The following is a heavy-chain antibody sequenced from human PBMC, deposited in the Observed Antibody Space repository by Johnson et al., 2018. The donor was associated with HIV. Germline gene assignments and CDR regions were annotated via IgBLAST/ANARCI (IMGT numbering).Heavy chain of an antibody. CDR2: IWYDGNNK. J-gene: IGHJ3*02. CDR3: AREVYGSGSYGAFDI. D-gene: IGHD3-10*01. CDR1: GFTFSSYG. Sequence: QEQLVESGGGVAQPGRSLRLSCAASGFTFSSYGMHWVRQAPGKGLVWVAIIWYDGNNKYYADSVKGRFTISRDNSKNTRYLQMNSLRAEDTALYYCAREVYGSGSYGAFDIWGQGTMVTVSS. V-gene: IGHV3-33*01.